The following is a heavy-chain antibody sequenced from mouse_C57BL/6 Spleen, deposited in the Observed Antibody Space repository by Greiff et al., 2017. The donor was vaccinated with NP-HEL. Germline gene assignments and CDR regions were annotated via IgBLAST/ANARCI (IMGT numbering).Heavy chain of an antibody. CDR2: IHPNSGST. J-gene: IGHJ3*01. CDR1: W. D-gene: IGHD1-1*01. CDR3: AREGSTTVVEGFAY. Sequence: QVQLQQPGAELVKPGASVKLSYWMHWVKQRPGQGREWIGMIHPNSGSTNYNEKFKSKATLTVDKSSSTAYMQLSSLTSEDSAVYYCAREGSTTVVEGFAYWGQGTLVTVSA. V-gene: IGHV1-64*01.